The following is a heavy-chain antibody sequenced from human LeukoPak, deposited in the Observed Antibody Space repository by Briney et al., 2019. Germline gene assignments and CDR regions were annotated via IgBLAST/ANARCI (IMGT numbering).Heavy chain of an antibody. CDR1: GYSISSGYY. Sequence: SETLSLTCAVSGYSISSGYYWGWIRQPPGKGLEWIGSIYHSGSTYYNPSLKSRVTISVDTSKNQFSLKLSSVTAADTAVYYCARDSSGWYGIGWFDPWGQGTLVTVSS. CDR3: ARDSSGWYGIGWFDP. V-gene: IGHV4-38-2*02. D-gene: IGHD6-19*01. CDR2: IYHSGST. J-gene: IGHJ5*02.